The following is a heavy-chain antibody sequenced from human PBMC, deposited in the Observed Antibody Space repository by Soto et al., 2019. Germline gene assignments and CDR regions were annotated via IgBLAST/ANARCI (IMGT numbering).Heavy chain of an antibody. CDR3: AKDMVNANSVWDPFDI. J-gene: IGHJ3*02. Sequence: TGGSLRLSCAASGFTFRNFAMTWVRQAPGKRLEWVSTIGSVGGYTYYADSVKGRFTIYRDDSKNTLGLQMNSLRAEDTAIYFCAKDMVNANSVWDPFDIWGQGTMVTVSS. CDR1: GFTFRNFA. V-gene: IGHV3-23*01. CDR2: IGSVGGYT. D-gene: IGHD2-8*01.